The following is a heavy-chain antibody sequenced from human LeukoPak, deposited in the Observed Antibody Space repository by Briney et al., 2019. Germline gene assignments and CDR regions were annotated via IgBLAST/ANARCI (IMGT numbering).Heavy chain of an antibody. J-gene: IGHJ4*02. CDR3: ASGVVPAIDY. CDR2: IYSGGST. CDR1: GFTVNSNY. D-gene: IGHD2-2*01. Sequence: GGSLRLSCAASGFTVNSNYMTWVRQAPGKGLEWVSIIYSGGSTYYADSVKGRFTISRDNSKNTLYLQMNRLRADDTAMYYCASGVVPAIDYWGQGTLVTVSS. V-gene: IGHV3-66*01.